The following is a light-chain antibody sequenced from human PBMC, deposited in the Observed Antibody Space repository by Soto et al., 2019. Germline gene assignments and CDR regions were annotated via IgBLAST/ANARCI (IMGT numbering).Light chain of an antibody. CDR1: QSVNSN. CDR3: QQYNNRPLT. Sequence: EIAMTQSPATLSVSPGERATLSCRASQSVNSNLAWYQQKPGQAPRLLIYGASTRATGIPARFSGSGSGTEFTVTISSLQSEDFAVYYCQQYNNRPLTFGGGTKVEIK. V-gene: IGKV3-15*01. J-gene: IGKJ4*01. CDR2: GAS.